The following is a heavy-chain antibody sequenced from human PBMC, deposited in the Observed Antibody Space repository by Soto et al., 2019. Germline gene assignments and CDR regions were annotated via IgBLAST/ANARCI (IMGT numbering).Heavy chain of an antibody. V-gene: IGHV4-30-2*01. Sequence: QLQLQESGSGLVKPSQTLSLTCAVSGGSISSGGYSWSWIRQPPGKGLEWIGYIYHSGSTYYNPSLKSRVTISVATPKNQSSLKLSSVTAADTAVYYCARAHYGDYGYGMDVWGQGTTVTVSS. D-gene: IGHD4-17*01. CDR1: GGSISSGGYS. J-gene: IGHJ6*02. CDR2: IYHSGST. CDR3: ARAHYGDYGYGMDV.